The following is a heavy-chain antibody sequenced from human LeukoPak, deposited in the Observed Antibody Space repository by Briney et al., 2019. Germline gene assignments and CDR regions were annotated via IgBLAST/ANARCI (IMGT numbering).Heavy chain of an antibody. CDR2: ISGSGGST. Sequence: GGSLRLSCAASGFTFSSYAMSWVRQAPGKGLEWVSAISGSGGSTYYADSVKGRFTISRDNSKNTLYLQMNSLKTEDTAVYYCTRGPSSPPVGAFDIWGQGTMVTVSS. V-gene: IGHV3-23*01. CDR3: TRGPSSPPVGAFDI. CDR1: GFTFSSYA. J-gene: IGHJ3*02. D-gene: IGHD6-13*01.